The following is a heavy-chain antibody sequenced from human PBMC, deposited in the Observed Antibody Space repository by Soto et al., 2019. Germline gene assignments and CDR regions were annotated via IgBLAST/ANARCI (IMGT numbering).Heavy chain of an antibody. J-gene: IGHJ4*02. CDR3: ARVGGNLYFDY. Sequence: PGGSLRLSCAASGFTFSSYAMHWVRQAPGKGLEWVAVISYDGSNKYYADSVKGRFTISRDNSKNTLYLQMNSLRAEDTAVYYCARVGGNLYFDYWGQGTLVTVSS. D-gene: IGHD3-16*01. V-gene: IGHV3-30-3*01. CDR1: GFTFSSYA. CDR2: ISYDGSNK.